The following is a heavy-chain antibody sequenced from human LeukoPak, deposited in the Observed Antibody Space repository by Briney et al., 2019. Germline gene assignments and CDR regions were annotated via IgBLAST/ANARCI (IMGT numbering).Heavy chain of an antibody. V-gene: IGHV4-38-2*02. D-gene: IGHD2-15*01. CDR3: ARMIYCSGGSCYSGAFIDY. CDR1: GYSISSGYY. CDR2: IYHSGST. Sequence: SETLSLTCTVSGYSISSGYYWGWIRQPPGKGLEWIGSIYHSGSTYYNPSLKSRVTISVDTSKNQFSLKLSSVTAADTAVYYCARMIYCSGGSCYSGAFIDYWGQGTLVTVSS. J-gene: IGHJ4*02.